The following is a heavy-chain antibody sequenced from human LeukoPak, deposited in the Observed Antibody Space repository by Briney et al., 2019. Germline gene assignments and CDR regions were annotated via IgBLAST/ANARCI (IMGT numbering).Heavy chain of an antibody. CDR3: ASGSGTYSPDY. Sequence: GASVRVSCKASGYTFTAYYMHWVRQAPGQGLEWMGWINPNSGGTNYAQKFQARVTMTRDTSINTAYMELSRLGSDDTAVYFCASGSGTYSPDYWGQGTLVTVSS. CDR2: INPNSGGT. CDR1: GYTFTAYY. D-gene: IGHD1-26*01. V-gene: IGHV1-2*02. J-gene: IGHJ4*02.